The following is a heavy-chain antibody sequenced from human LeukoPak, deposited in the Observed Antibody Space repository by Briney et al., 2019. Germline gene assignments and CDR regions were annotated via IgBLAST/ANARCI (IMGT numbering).Heavy chain of an antibody. V-gene: IGHV4-39*01. J-gene: IGHJ3*02. CDR1: GGSLSSSSYY. CDR3: ARHLPTITMIVVVMSAFDI. Sequence: PSETLSLTCTVSGGSLSSSSYYWGWIRQPPGKGLEWIGSIYYSGSTYYNPSLKSRVTISVDTSKNQFSLKLSSVTAADTAVYYCARHLPTITMIVVVMSAFDIWGQGTMVTVSS. CDR2: IYYSGST. D-gene: IGHD3-22*01.